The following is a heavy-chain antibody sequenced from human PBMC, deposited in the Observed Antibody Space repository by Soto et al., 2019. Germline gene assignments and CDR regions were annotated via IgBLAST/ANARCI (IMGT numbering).Heavy chain of an antibody. CDR1: GFTFSDYY. Sequence: QVQLVESGGGLVKPGGSLRLSCAASGFTFSDYYMSWIRQAPGKGLEWVSYISSSSSYTNYADSVKGRFTISRDNAKNSLYLQMNSLRAEDTAVYYCAGEEGYPFDAFDIWGQGTMVTVSS. D-gene: IGHD2-15*01. J-gene: IGHJ3*02. CDR3: AGEEGYPFDAFDI. V-gene: IGHV3-11*05. CDR2: ISSSSSYT.